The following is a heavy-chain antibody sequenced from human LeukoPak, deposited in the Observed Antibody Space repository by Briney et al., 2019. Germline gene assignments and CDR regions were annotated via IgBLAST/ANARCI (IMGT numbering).Heavy chain of an antibody. J-gene: IGHJ4*02. CDR1: GLTLTNAW. CDR3: SWGIGFYYEY. Sequence: GGSLRLSCAASGLTLTNAWVNWLRQAPGKGLEWVGRIKSRADGGTTDYAAPVEGRFTVSRDELKNTVSLQMNSLKSEDTAVCYCSWGIGFYYEYWGQGTLVTVSS. V-gene: IGHV3-15*07. CDR2: IKSRADGGTT. D-gene: IGHD7-27*01.